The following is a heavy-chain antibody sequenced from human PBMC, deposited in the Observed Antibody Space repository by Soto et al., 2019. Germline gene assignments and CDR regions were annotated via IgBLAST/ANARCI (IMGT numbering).Heavy chain of an antibody. Sequence: QVQLVQSGAEVKKPGASVKVSCKASGYTFTNYGITWVRQAPGQGLEWKGWISAYNDNTNYAQKLQGRVTMTTDTYTSTAYMELTSLRSDDTAVYYCARDRPDYGDTDRRFDCWGQGTLVTVSS. CDR2: ISAYNDNT. V-gene: IGHV1-18*01. J-gene: IGHJ4*02. CDR1: GYTFTNYG. D-gene: IGHD4-17*01. CDR3: ARDRPDYGDTDRRFDC.